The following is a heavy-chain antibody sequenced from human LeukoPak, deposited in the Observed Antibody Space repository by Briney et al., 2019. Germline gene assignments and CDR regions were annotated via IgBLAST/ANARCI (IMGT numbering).Heavy chain of an antibody. V-gene: IGHV3-21*01. D-gene: IGHD6-13*01. CDR3: ARDPGDSSSWPNFDY. Sequence: GGSLRLSCAASGFTFSSYSMSWVRQAPGKGLEWVASICHSSSYIYYADSVKGRFTISRDNAKNSLYLQMNSLRAGDTAVYYCARDPGDSSSWPNFDYWGQGTLVSVSS. CDR1: GFTFSSYS. J-gene: IGHJ4*02. CDR2: ICHSSSYI.